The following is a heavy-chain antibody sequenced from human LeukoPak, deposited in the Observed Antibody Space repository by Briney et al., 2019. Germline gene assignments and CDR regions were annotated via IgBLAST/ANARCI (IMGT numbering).Heavy chain of an antibody. CDR1: GGSISSGSYY. Sequence: SQTLSLTCTVSGGSISSGSYYWSWIRQPAGKGLEWIGRIYTSGSTNYNPSLKSRVTISVDTSKNQFSLKLSSVTAADTAVYYCAREGYRAVAGAFDIWGQGTMVTVSS. J-gene: IGHJ3*02. CDR2: IYTSGST. V-gene: IGHV4-61*02. CDR3: AREGYRAVAGAFDI. D-gene: IGHD6-19*01.